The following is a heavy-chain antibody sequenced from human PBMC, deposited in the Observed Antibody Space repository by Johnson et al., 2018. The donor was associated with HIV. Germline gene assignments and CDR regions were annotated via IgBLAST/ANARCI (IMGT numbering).Heavy chain of an antibody. CDR3: ARGRKDIGAADGLDNDAFDM. V-gene: IGHV3-74*02. CDR1: GFTFINYW. CDR2: MNGDGKST. D-gene: IGHD6-25*01. J-gene: IGHJ3*02. Sequence: VQLVESGGGVVRPGGSLRLSCAASGFTFINYWMHWVRQAPGKGLVWVSRMNGDGKSTTYADSVKGRFTISRDNSKNTLYLQLNSLRVEDTAVYYCARGRKDIGAADGLDNDAFDMWGQGTSVTVS.